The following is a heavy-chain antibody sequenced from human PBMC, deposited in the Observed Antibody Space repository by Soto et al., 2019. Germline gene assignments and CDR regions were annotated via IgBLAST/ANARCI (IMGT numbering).Heavy chain of an antibody. CDR1: GYTFNSYG. CDR2: IRVKNGNT. V-gene: IGHV1-18*01. D-gene: IGHD2-21*02. Sequence: ASVKVSCKASGYTFNSYGISWVRQAPGQGLEWMGWIRVKNGNTNYAQNFQGRFTMTTDTSTSTAYMELRILRSDDTAVYYCARGPTVGDIWGQGTMVTVSS. CDR3: ARGPTVGDI. J-gene: IGHJ3*02.